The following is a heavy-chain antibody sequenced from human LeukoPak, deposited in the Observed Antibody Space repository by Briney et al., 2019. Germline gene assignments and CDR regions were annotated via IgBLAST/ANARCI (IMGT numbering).Heavy chain of an antibody. Sequence: GGSLRLFCTASGFTFSSYWMHWVRQAPGKGLVWVSRINSDGSSTSYADSVKGRFTISRDNAKNTLYLQMNSLRAEDTAVYYCASRGYDILTGYPALFDYWGQGTLVTVSS. CDR1: GFTFSSYW. J-gene: IGHJ4*02. D-gene: IGHD3-9*01. CDR3: ASRGYDILTGYPALFDY. CDR2: INSDGSST. V-gene: IGHV3-74*01.